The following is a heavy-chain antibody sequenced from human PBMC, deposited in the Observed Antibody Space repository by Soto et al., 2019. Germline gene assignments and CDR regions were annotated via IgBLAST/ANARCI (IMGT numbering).Heavy chain of an antibody. CDR2: ISYDGSNK. Sequence: PGESLKISCAASGFTFSSYGMHWVRQAPGKGLEWVAVISYDGSNKYYADSVKGRFTISRDNSKNTLYLQMNSLRAEDTAVYYCAKETRRDSSFDYWGQGTLVTVSS. CDR1: GFTFSSYG. J-gene: IGHJ4*02. D-gene: IGHD3-22*01. V-gene: IGHV3-30*18. CDR3: AKETRRDSSFDY.